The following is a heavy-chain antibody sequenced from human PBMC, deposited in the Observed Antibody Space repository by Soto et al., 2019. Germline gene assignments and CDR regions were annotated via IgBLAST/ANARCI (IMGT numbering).Heavy chain of an antibody. Sequence: SETLSLTCTVSGGSISSYYWSWIRQPPGKGLEWIGYIYYSGSTNYNPSLKSRVTISVDTSKNQFSLKLSSVTAADTAVYYCARDGGGRKQLVKYYYYYGMDVWGQGTTVTVSS. CDR2: IYYSGST. D-gene: IGHD6-6*01. V-gene: IGHV4-59*01. CDR3: ARDGGGRKQLVKYYYYYGMDV. CDR1: GGSISSYY. J-gene: IGHJ6*02.